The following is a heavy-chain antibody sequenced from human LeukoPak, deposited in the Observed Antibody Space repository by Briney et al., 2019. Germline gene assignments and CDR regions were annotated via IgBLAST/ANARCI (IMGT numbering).Heavy chain of an antibody. CDR3: ARGDLGYCSGGSCFARFDP. CDR2: IYHSGST. D-gene: IGHD2-15*01. J-gene: IGHJ5*02. V-gene: IGHV4-39*07. CDR1: GGSISSYS. Sequence: PSETLSLTCTVSGGSISSYSWNWIRQPPGKGLEWIGSIYHSGSTYYNPSLKSRVTISVDTSKNQFSLKRSSVTAADTAVYYCARGDLGYCSGGSCFARFDPWGQGTLVTVSS.